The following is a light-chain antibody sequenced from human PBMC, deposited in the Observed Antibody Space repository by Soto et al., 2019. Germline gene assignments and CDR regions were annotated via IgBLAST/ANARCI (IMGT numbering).Light chain of an antibody. CDR3: CLYGGSNNYVV. CDR1: SSDVGKYTF. V-gene: IGLV2-23*02. CDR2: GVN. J-gene: IGLJ2*01. Sequence: QSVLTQPASVSGAPGQSITISCTGTSSDVGKYTFVSWYGQHPGKAPKLIIFGVNKRPSGVSNRFSGSKSGNTASLTISGLQAEDEANYYCCLYGGSNNYVVFGGGTKLTV.